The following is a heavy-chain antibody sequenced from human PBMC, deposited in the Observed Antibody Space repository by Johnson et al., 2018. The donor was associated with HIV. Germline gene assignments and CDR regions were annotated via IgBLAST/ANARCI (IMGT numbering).Heavy chain of an antibody. D-gene: IGHD4-23*01. Sequence: VQLVESGGGLVKPGESLRLSCAASGFTFSNAWMSWVRQAPGKGLEWVGRIKSKTDGETTDYAAPVKGRFTISRDNSKNTLYLQMNSLRVEETAVYYCARGSVGGNYAQRDAFDIWGQGTTVTVSS. CDR2: IKSKTDGETT. CDR3: ARGSVGGNYAQRDAFDI. V-gene: IGHV3-15*01. J-gene: IGHJ3*02. CDR1: GFTFSNAW.